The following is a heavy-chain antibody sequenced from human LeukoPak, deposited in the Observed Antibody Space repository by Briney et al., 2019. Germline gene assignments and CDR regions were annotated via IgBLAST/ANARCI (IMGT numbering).Heavy chain of an antibody. J-gene: IGHJ4*02. CDR2: IGTAGDT. V-gene: IGHV3-13*01. CDR1: GFTFSSYD. D-gene: IGHD1-26*01. CDR3: ARGRAGWELLHPLDY. Sequence: GGSLRLSCAASGFTFSSYDMHWVRQATGKGLEWVSAIGTAGDTYYPGSVKGRFTISRENAKNSLYLQMNSLRAGDTAVYYCARGRAGWELLHPLDYWGQGTLVTVSS.